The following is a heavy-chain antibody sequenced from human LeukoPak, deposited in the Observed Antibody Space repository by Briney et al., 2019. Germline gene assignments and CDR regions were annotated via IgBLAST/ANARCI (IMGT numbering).Heavy chain of an antibody. CDR3: ARMFGGNYYGYYFDY. CDR1: GFTVNNYY. J-gene: IGHJ4*02. Sequence: PGGSLRLSCAASGFTVNNYYMTWVRQAPGKGLECVSILYSGGMTYYADSVKGRFTISTDTSKNTVNLQMNSLRAEDTVIYYCARMFGGNYYGYYFDYWGQGSMLTVSS. CDR2: LYSGGMT. V-gene: IGHV3-53*01. D-gene: IGHD1-26*01.